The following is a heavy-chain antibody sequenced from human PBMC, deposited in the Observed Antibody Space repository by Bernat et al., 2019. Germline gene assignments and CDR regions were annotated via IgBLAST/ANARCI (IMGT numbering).Heavy chain of an antibody. CDR2: ISSSGRTI. V-gene: IGHV3-48*03. CDR1: GFSFSSYE. D-gene: IGHD6-19*01. CDR3: ARSGYGSGWYFYYFDY. J-gene: IGHJ4*02. Sequence: EVQLAESGGGLVQPGGSLRLSCAASGFSFSSYEMNWVRQAPGKGLEWVSYISSSGRTIYYPDAVKGRFTIARDNAKKSLYLQMNSLRADDTAVYFCARSGYGSGWYFYYFDYWGQGTLVTVSS.